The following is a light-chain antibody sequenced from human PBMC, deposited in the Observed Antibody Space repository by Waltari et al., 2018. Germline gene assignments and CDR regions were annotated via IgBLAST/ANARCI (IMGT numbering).Light chain of an antibody. Sequence: QSALTQPASVSGSPGHSIPISCTGTTRHVGRYPSVPRSQQYPGKAPKRMISEASNRPSGISNRFSGSKSGNTASLTISGLQAEDEAYYYRSSYTGRSTLLYVFGTGTKVTVL. J-gene: IGLJ1*01. CDR2: EAS. CDR1: TRHVGRYPS. CDR3: SSYTGRSTLLYV. V-gene: IGLV2-14*01.